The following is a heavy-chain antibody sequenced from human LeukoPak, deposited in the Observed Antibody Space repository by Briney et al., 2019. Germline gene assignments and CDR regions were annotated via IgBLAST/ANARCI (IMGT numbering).Heavy chain of an antibody. CDR2: IYHSGST. D-gene: IGHD3-10*01. CDR1: GGSISSDGYY. V-gene: IGHV4-30-2*02. CDR3: TRVRYGSGTADY. J-gene: IGHJ4*02. Sequence: SQTLSLTCTVSGGSISSDGYYWSWIRQPPGKGLEWIGYIYHSGSTYYNPSLKSRVTISVDTSKNQFSLKLSSVTAADTAVYYCTRVRYGSGTADYWGQGTLVSVSS.